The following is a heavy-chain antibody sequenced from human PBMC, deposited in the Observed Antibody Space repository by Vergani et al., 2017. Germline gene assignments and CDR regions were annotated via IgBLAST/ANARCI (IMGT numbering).Heavy chain of an antibody. CDR2: INTNTGNP. CDR3: ARDVVTRVRGATPEIYGMDV. Sequence: QVQLVQSGSELKKPGASVKVSCKASGYTFTSYAMNWVRQAPGQGLERMGWINTNTGNPTYAQGFTGRFVFSLDTSVSTSYLQISSLKAEDTAVSYCARDVVTRVRGATPEIYGMDVWGQGTTVTVPS. CDR1: GYTFTSYA. V-gene: IGHV7-4-1*02. J-gene: IGHJ6*02. D-gene: IGHD3-10*01.